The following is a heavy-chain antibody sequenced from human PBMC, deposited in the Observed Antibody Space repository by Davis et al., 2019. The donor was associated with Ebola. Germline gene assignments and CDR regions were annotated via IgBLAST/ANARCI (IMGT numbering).Heavy chain of an antibody. V-gene: IGHV3-74*03. CDR1: GFTFRSYW. J-gene: IGHJ4*02. CDR2: INSDGSST. D-gene: IGHD5-12*01. Sequence: PGGSLRLSCAVSGFTFRSYWMHWVRQAPGKGLEWVSRINSDGSSTTYADSVKGRFTISRDNAKNTLYLQMNSLRAEDTAVYYCASLAIRLLDYWGQGTQVTVSS. CDR3: ASLAIRLLDY.